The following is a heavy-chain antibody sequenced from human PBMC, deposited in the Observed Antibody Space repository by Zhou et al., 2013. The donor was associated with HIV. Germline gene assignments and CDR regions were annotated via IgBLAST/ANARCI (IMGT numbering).Heavy chain of an antibody. V-gene: IGHV1-69*04. D-gene: IGHD3-3*01. CDR1: GGTFSSYA. Sequence: QVQLVQSGAEVKKPGSSVKVSCKASGGTFSSYAISWVRQAPGQGLEWMGRIIPILGIANYAQKFQGRVTITADKSTSTAYMELSSLRSEDTAVYYCATSNRRITIFGVGPPDWFDPWGQGTLVTVSS. J-gene: IGHJ5*02. CDR2: IIPILGIA. CDR3: ATSNRRITIFGVGPPDWFDP.